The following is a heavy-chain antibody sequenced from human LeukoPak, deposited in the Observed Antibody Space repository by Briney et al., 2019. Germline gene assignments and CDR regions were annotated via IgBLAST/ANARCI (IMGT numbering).Heavy chain of an antibody. CDR3: ARAWYSSSWSPGGLNY. D-gene: IGHD6-13*01. V-gene: IGHV1-2*02. Sequence: GASVTVSCKASAYTFTGYYMHWVRQAPAQGLEWMGWINPNSGGTNYAQKFQGRVTMTRDTSISTAYMELSRLRSDDTAVYYCARAWYSSSWSPGGLNYWGQGTLVTVSS. CDR1: AYTFTGYY. J-gene: IGHJ4*02. CDR2: INPNSGGT.